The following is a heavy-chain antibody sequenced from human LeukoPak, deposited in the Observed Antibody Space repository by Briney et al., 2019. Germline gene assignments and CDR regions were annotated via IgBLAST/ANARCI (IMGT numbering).Heavy chain of an antibody. V-gene: IGHV4-39*01. J-gene: IGHJ4*02. CDR3: ARDHGDFVQHD. CDR1: GDSISSGNFY. D-gene: IGHD4-17*01. Sequence: PSETLSLTCTVSGDSISSGNFYWGWIRQPPGKELQWFGSIYYNGITHYNPSLESRVTISADTSTNEFSLKLRSVTAADTAMYYCARDHGDFVQHDWGQGTLVTVSS. CDR2: IYYNGIT.